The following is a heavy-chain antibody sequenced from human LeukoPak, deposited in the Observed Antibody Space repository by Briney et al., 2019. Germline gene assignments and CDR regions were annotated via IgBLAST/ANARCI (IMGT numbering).Heavy chain of an antibody. Sequence: GRSLRLSCAASGFTFGSYGMHWVRQAPGKGLEWVAVMSYDGSKEYYADSVKGRFTISRDNSKNTLYLQMNSLRVEDTAVYYCLVWKHVFDRWGQGTLVTVSS. CDR1: GFTFGSYG. D-gene: IGHD5/OR15-5a*01. CDR3: LVWKHVFDR. V-gene: IGHV3-30*03. J-gene: IGHJ5*02. CDR2: MSYDGSKE.